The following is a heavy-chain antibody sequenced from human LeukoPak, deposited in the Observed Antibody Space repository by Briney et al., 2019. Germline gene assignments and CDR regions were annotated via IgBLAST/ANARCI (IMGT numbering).Heavy chain of an antibody. J-gene: IGHJ4*02. D-gene: IGHD5-24*01. CDR3: VKDDGWVQYAN. Sequence: PGGSLRLSCAASGFTFSSSAMNWVRQGPGQGLEWVSAIGGSGGDTYYADSVKGRSIISRDNSKNTVYLQMNSLSAEDAAVYYCVKDDGWVQYANWGQGTLVTVSS. CDR2: IGGSGGDT. CDR1: GFTFSSSA. V-gene: IGHV3-23*01.